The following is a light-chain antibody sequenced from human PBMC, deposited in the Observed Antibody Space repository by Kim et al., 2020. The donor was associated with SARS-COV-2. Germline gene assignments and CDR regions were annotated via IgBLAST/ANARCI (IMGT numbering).Light chain of an antibody. CDR3: QQYGSSPRT. V-gene: IGKV3-20*01. CDR2: GAS. CDR1: QRIRSSN. J-gene: IGKJ1*01. Sequence: GERANRYGKASQRIRSSNLAGYQQKAGQTPRMVIYGASNRAPVIPERFSGSGSGTDFTLTISRLEPEDFAVYYCQQYGSSPRTFGQGTKVDIK.